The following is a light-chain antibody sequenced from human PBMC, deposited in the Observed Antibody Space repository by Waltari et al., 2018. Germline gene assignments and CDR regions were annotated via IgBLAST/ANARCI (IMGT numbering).Light chain of an antibody. J-gene: IGKJ1*01. Sequence: DIHMTQSPSSLSASVGDRVTITCRASQGISNYLAWYQQKPGKVPKLLIYTASTLQSGVQSRFRCSGSRTDFTLTISSLQPEDVAIYHCQKYNSAPPWTFGQGTKVEIK. CDR1: QGISNY. V-gene: IGKV1-27*01. CDR2: TAS. CDR3: QKYNSAPPWT.